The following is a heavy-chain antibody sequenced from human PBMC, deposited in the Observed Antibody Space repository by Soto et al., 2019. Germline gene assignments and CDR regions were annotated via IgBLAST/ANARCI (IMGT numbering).Heavy chain of an antibody. J-gene: IGHJ4*02. CDR3: ARDVGVQELDY. Sequence: GGSLRLSCAASGFTFRSNWMSWVRQAPGRGLEWVANIRPDGSGKYYLDSVRGRFTISRDNAENSLFLQIDSLRVEDTAVYYCARDVGVQELDYWGQGTLVTV. CDR2: IRPDGSGK. D-gene: IGHD6-6*01. V-gene: IGHV3-7*01. CDR1: GFTFRSNW.